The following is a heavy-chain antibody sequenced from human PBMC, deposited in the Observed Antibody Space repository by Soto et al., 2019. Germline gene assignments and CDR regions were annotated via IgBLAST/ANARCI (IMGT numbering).Heavy chain of an antibody. CDR1: GFSFSTYW. J-gene: IGHJ4*02. CDR3: ASGTRVPDS. D-gene: IGHD1-26*01. V-gene: IGHV3-7*01. CDR2: INQNGSVK. Sequence: EVQLVQSGGGLVQPGGSLRLCSAASGFSFSTYWMSWVRQAPGKGLECVANINQNGSVKYYVDPMKVRLSLARDNAKNSLCLQMNSLRAEDTAVYYCASGTRVPDSWGQGTLVTVSS.